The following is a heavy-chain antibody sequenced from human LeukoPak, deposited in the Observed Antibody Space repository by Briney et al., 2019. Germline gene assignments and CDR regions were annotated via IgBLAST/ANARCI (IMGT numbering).Heavy chain of an antibody. CDR3: ARGSKAYYYYDMDV. V-gene: IGHV4-59*08. J-gene: IGHJ6*02. CDR1: GVSISSYS. Sequence: SDTLSLTCTVSGVSISSYSWSWIRQPPGKGLDWIGYIYYSGSTNYNPSLKSRVTISIDTSKNQFSLKLSSVTAADTAVYYCARGSKAYYYYDMDVWGQGTTVTVSS. CDR2: IYYSGST.